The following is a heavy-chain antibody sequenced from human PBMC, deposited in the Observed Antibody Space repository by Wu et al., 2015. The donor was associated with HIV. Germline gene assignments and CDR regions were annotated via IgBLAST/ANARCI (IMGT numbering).Heavy chain of an antibody. J-gene: IGHJ2*01. CDR2: IIPIFGTA. Sequence: QVQLVQSGAEVKKPGSSVKVSCKASGGTFSSYAISWVRQAPGQGLEWMGGIIPIFGTANYAQKFQGRVTITTDESTSTAYMELSSLRSEDTAVYYCASISMVRGVIPSYWYFDLWGRGTLVTVSS. D-gene: IGHD3-10*01. CDR3: ASISMVRGVIPSYWYFDL. CDR1: GGTFSSYA. V-gene: IGHV1-69*05.